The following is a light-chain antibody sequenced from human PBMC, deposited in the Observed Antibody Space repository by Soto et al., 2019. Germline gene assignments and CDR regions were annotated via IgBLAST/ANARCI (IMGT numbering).Light chain of an antibody. Sequence: LHMTQPPSALAASVRYIVTMTSRASQSISNWLAWYQQKPGKAPKLLISGASSLESGVPSRFSGSGSGTEFTLTISRLQPDDFATHYCQQYSRYKTFGQGTKVDIK. CDR2: GAS. CDR3: QQYSRYKT. J-gene: IGKJ1*01. V-gene: IGKV1-5*01. CDR1: QSISNW.